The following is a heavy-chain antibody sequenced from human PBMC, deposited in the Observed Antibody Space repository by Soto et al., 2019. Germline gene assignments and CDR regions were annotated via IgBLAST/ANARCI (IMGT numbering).Heavy chain of an antibody. CDR1: GFTFTSYG. J-gene: IGHJ4*02. CDR3: VSERGYGHASVPYS. D-gene: IGHD5-18*01. V-gene: IGHV3-30*03. Sequence: QAHLVESGGGVVQPGRSLRLSCAASGFTFTSYGMHWVRQAPGTRLEWVAVISYDGGLQHYADSVKGRFTISRDNSKNMVILQMNSLRAEDTAVYYCVSERGYGHASVPYSWGQGTLVSVSS. CDR2: ISYDGGLQ.